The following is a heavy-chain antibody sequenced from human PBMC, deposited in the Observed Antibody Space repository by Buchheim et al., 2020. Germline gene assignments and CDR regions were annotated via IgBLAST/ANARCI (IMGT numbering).Heavy chain of an antibody. J-gene: IGHJ6*02. V-gene: IGHV3-48*03. CDR2: ISSSGSTI. D-gene: IGHD6-13*01. CDR1: GFTFSSYE. Sequence: DVQLVESGGGLVQPGGSLRLSCAASGFTFSSYEMNWVRQAPGKGLEWVSYISSSGSTIYYADSVKGRFTISRDNAKNSLYLQMNSLRAEDTAVYYCARVQSSSWYSRRRYYGMDVWGQGTT. CDR3: ARVQSSSWYSRRRYYGMDV.